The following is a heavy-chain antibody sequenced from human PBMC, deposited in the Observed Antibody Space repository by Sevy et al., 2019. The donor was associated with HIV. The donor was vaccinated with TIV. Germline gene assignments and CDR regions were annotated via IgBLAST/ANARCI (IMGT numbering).Heavy chain of an antibody. J-gene: IGHJ2*01. Sequence: GGSLRLSCAASGFSLTTSDMHWVRQAPGKGLEWVAYVRNDGSNKYYADSVRDRFTISRDSPKNTLYLQMNSLRAEDTAVYYCAKDSIVVVPAPKYFDLWGRGTLVTVSS. CDR1: GFSLTTSD. CDR2: VRNDGSNK. V-gene: IGHV3-30*02. CDR3: AKDSIVVVPAPKYFDL. D-gene: IGHD2-2*01.